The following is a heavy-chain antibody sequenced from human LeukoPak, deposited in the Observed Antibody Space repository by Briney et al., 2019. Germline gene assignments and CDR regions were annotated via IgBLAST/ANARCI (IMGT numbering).Heavy chain of an antibody. V-gene: IGHV3-11*03. J-gene: IGHJ4*02. CDR3: AKTNGGWYFDY. CDR2: ISSSSSYT. CDR1: GFTFSDYY. Sequence: PGGSLRLSCAASGFTFSDYYMSWIRQAPGKGLEWVSYISSSSSYTNYADSVKGRFTISRDNAKNSLYLQMNSLRAEDTAVYYCAKTNGGWYFDYWGQGALVTVSS. D-gene: IGHD6-19*01.